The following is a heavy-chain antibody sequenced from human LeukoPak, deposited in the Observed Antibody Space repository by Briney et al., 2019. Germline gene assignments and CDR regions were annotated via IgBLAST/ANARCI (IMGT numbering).Heavy chain of an antibody. CDR3: AKGLASAGVVIIPHCFDY. J-gene: IGHJ4*02. CDR2: ISVSGYST. Sequence: PGGSLRLSCAASGFTFSSYVMSWVRQAPGKGLEWVSAISVSGYSTYYADSVKGRFTISRDNSKNTLNLQMNSLRAEDTAIYYCAKGLASAGVVIIPHCFDYWGQGTLVTVSS. CDR1: GFTFSSYV. D-gene: IGHD3-3*01. V-gene: IGHV3-23*01.